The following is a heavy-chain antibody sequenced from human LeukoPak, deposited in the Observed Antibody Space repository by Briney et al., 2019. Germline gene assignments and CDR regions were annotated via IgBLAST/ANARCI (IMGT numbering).Heavy chain of an antibody. J-gene: IGHJ4*02. Sequence: PSETLSLTCTVSGGSINNYYWSWIRQPPGKALEWIGYIYFTGSTNFNPSLKSRVTISVDASKNQFSLKLGSVTAADTAVYYCARDSGNDHRLDYWGQGTLVTVSS. V-gene: IGHV4-59*01. CDR2: IYFTGST. CDR1: GGSINNYY. D-gene: IGHD5-12*01. CDR3: ARDSGNDHRLDY.